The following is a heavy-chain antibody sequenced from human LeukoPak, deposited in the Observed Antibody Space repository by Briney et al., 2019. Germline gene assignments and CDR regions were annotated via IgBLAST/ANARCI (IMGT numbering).Heavy chain of an antibody. CDR3: TRVSYDILAHDY. D-gene: IGHD3-9*01. J-gene: IGHJ4*02. CDR1: GFTFSDKY. CDR2: IRSKAYGGTT. V-gene: IGHV3-49*03. Sequence: PGGSLRLSCAASGFTFSDKYMNWYRQAPGKGLEWVGFIRSKAYGGTTEYAASVKGRFTISRDDSKSIAYLQMNSLKTEDTAVYYCTRVSYDILAHDYWGQGTLVTVSS.